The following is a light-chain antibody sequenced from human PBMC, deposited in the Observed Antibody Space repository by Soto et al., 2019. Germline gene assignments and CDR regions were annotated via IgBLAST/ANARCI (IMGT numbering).Light chain of an antibody. Sequence: EVVLTQSPATLSSSPGETATLSCRASQYVGTRLAWYQHKPGQAPRLLIYYTSNRATGIPARFSGSGSGTDFTLTISSLAPEDFAIYCCHQRQSWPRTFGQGTKVDIK. V-gene: IGKV3-11*01. CDR3: HQRQSWPRT. CDR1: QYVGTR. J-gene: IGKJ1*01. CDR2: YTS.